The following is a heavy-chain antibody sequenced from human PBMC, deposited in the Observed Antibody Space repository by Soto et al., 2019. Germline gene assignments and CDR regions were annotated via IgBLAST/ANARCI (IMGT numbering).Heavy chain of an antibody. Sequence: QVQLQESGPGLVKPSQTLSLTCTVSVGSISSGDYYWSWIRQPPGKGLEWNGYIYYSGSTYYNPSLKNRVTISVDTSKNQLSLKLSSVTAADTAVYYCASGIYDSSGYFFYYYGMDVWGQGTTVTGSS. V-gene: IGHV4-30-4*01. CDR1: VGSISSGDYY. CDR3: ASGIYDSSGYFFYYYGMDV. D-gene: IGHD3-22*01. J-gene: IGHJ6*02. CDR2: IYYSGST.